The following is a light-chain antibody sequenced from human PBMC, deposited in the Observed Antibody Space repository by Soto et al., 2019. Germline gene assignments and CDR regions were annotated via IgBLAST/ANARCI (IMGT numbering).Light chain of an antibody. V-gene: IGKV1-39*01. J-gene: IGKJ1*01. Sequence: DIQMTQSPSSLSASVGDRVTITCRASQSISNYLNWYQQKPGKAPKLLIYAASSLQSGVPSRFSGSGSGTEFTLTISSLQPDDFATYYCHQYNSYSFGQGTKVDIK. CDR3: HQYNSYS. CDR1: QSISNY. CDR2: AAS.